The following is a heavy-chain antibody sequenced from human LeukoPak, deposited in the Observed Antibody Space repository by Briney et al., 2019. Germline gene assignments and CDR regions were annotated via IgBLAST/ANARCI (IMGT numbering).Heavy chain of an antibody. V-gene: IGHV3-23*01. D-gene: IGHD5-18*01. CDR1: GFTFSSYA. CDR2: ISGSGGST. J-gene: IGHJ4*02. CDR3: AKDSNTAMVLSNFDY. Sequence: GGSLRLSCAAFGFTFSSYAMSWVRQAPGKGLEWVSAISGSGGSTYYADSVKGRFTISRDNSKNTLYLQMNSLRAEDTAVYYCAKDSNTAMVLSNFDYGGQGTLVTVSS.